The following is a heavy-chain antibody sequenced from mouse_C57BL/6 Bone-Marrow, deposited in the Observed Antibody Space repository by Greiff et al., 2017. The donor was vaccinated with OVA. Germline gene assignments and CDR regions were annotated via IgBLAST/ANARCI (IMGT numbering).Heavy chain of an antibody. CDR2: IYPGSGST. J-gene: IGHJ3*01. D-gene: IGHD3-1*01. CDR3: ARTPSQRGNWFAY. V-gene: IGHV1-55*01. Sequence: QVQLKQPGAELVKPGASVKMSCKASGYTFTSYWITWVKQRPGQGLEWIGDIYPGSGSTNYNEKFKSKATLTVDTSSSTAYMQLTSLTSEDSAVYYCARTPSQRGNWFAYWGQGTLVTVSA. CDR1: GYTFTSYW.